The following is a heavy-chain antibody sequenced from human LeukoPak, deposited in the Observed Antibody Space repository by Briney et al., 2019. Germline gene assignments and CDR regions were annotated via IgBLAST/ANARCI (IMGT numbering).Heavy chain of an antibody. CDR2: IGSSGAGT. Sequence: PGGSLRLSCAASGFTFSNYATSWVRQAPGKGLEWVSGIGSSGAGTYYADSVRGRFTISRDNSQNTLYLQMNSLRAEDTALYYCAKSASDWYGYYFDYWGQGTLVTVSS. CDR1: GFTFSNYA. V-gene: IGHV3-23*01. J-gene: IGHJ4*02. CDR3: AKSASDWYGYYFDY. D-gene: IGHD6-19*01.